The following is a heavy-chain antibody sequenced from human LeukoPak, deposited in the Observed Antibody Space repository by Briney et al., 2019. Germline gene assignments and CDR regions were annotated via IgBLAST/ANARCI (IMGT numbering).Heavy chain of an antibody. CDR1: GYTFTGYY. CDR2: INPDSGGT. CDR3: ARGGSGWSTPYGY. Sequence: GASVKVSCKASGYTFTGYYMNWVRQAPGQGLDWMGWINPDSGGTNYAQKFQGRVTMARDTSISTAYMELSRLRSDDTAVFYCARGGSGWSTPYGYWGQGTLVSVSS. J-gene: IGHJ4*02. V-gene: IGHV1-2*02. D-gene: IGHD6-19*01.